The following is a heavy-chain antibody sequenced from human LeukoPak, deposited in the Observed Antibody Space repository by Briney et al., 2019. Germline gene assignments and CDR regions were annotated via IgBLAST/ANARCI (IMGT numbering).Heavy chain of an antibody. D-gene: IGHD6-6*01. CDR1: GGSISSYY. CDR2: IYYSGST. V-gene: IGHV4-59*01. CDR3: ARVRYSSSSCFDY. J-gene: IGHJ4*02. Sequence: PSETLSLTCTVSGGSISSYYWSWIRQPPGKGLEWIGYIYYSGSTNYNPSLKSRVTISVDTSKNQFSLKLSSVTAADTAVYYCARVRYSSSSCFDYWGQGTLVTVSS.